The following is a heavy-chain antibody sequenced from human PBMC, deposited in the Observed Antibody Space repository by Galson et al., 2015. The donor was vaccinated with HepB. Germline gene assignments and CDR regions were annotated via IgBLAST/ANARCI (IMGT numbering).Heavy chain of an antibody. CDR1: GSTFTSYY. CDR2: INPSGGGT. V-gene: IGHV1-46*01. J-gene: IGHJ3*02. CDR3: AGEMTVISKDTPTSPGGAFDI. D-gene: IGHD5-18*01. Sequence: QSGAEVKKPGESLRISFKASGSTFTSYYMHWVRQAPGQGLEWMGIINPSGGGTSYAQKFQGRVTMTRDTSTSTVYLELSSLRSEDTAVYYWAGEMTVISKDTPTSPGGAFDIWGQGTMVTVSS.